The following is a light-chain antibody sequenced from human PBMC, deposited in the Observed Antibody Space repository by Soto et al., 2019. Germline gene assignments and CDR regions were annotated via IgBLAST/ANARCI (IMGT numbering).Light chain of an antibody. Sequence: DIQMTQYTSSLSASVGDRVTITCQASQSINNYLNWYQQKPGRAPKLLIYDASNLEAGVPSRFKGSGSGTDFTFTIFCLQPEEIATCNWQQDEKLPTFCHVTRLE. CDR2: DAS. CDR1: QSINNY. J-gene: IGKJ5*01. V-gene: IGKV1-33*01. CDR3: QQDEKLPT.